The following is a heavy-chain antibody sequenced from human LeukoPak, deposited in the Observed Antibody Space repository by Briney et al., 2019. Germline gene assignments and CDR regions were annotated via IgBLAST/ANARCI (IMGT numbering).Heavy chain of an antibody. CDR3: ARDSNVYSSGWQHDASDI. Sequence: SETLSLTCTVSGGSISSYYWSWIRQLAGKGLEWNGRIYTSGSTNYNPSLKSRVTMSVDTSKNQFSLKLSSVTAADTAVYYCARDSNVYSSGWQHDASDIWGQGTMVTVSS. CDR2: IYTSGST. D-gene: IGHD6-19*01. CDR1: GGSISSYY. J-gene: IGHJ3*02. V-gene: IGHV4-4*07.